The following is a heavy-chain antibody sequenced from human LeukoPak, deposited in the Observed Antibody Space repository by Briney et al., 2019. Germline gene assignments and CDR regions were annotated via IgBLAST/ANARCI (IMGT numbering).Heavy chain of an antibody. V-gene: IGHV3-66*01. CDR3: ARDRLHYDSLTGYPAD. Sequence: AGGSLRLSCAASGFTFSSYSMNWVRQAPGKGLEWVSVIYSGGSTHYADSVKGRFTISRDNSKNTLYLQINSLRAEDTAVYYCARDRLHYDSLTGYPADWGQGTLVTVSS. D-gene: IGHD3-9*01. CDR2: IYSGGST. CDR1: GFTFSSYS. J-gene: IGHJ1*01.